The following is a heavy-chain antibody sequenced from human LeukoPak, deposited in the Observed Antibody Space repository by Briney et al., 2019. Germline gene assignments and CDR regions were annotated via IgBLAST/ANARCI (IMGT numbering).Heavy chain of an antibody. CDR2: INHSGST. J-gene: IGHJ5*02. CDR1: GGSFSGYY. CDR3: ARAARLRWFDP. D-gene: IGHD6-6*01. V-gene: IGHV4-34*01. Sequence: SETLSLTCAVYGGSFSGYYWSWIRQPPGKGLEWIGEINHSGSTNYNPSLKSRVTISVDTSKNKFSLKLSSVTAADTAVYYCARAARLRWFDPWGQGTLVIVSS.